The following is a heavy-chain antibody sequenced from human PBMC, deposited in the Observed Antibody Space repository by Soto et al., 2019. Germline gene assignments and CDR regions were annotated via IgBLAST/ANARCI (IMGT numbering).Heavy chain of an antibody. V-gene: IGHV1-69*13. Sequence: SVKVSCKTSGGTFSSYAISWVRQAPGQGLEWMGGIIPIFGTANYAQKFQGRVTITADESTSTAYMELSSLRSEDTAVYYCARIKRKDSSGYYLSSAFDTWGQGTMVTVSS. CDR2: IIPIFGTA. D-gene: IGHD3-22*01. J-gene: IGHJ3*02. CDR3: ARIKRKDSSGYYLSSAFDT. CDR1: GGTFSSYA.